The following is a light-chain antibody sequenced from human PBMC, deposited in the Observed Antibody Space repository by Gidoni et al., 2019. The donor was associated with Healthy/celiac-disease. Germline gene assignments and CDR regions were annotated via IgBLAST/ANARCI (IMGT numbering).Light chain of an antibody. CDR3: QQYGSSPRT. CDR2: GAS. V-gene: IGKV3-20*01. Sequence: TLSLSPGERATLSCRASKSVSSSYVAWYQQKPGQAPRLLISGASSRATGIPDRFSGSWSGTDFTITISRRDPEDFAVYYCQQYGSSPRTFGQWTKVEIK. J-gene: IGKJ1*01. CDR1: KSVSSSY.